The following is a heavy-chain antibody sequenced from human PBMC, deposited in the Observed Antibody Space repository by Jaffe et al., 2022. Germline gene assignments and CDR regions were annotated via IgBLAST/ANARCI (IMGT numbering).Heavy chain of an antibody. V-gene: IGHV7-4-1*02. CDR2: INTNTGNP. CDR3: ARDPVWEGDGYNYGRGFDY. CDR1: GYTFTSYA. Sequence: QVQLVQSGSELKKPGASVKVSCKASGYTFTSYAMNWVRQAPGQGLEWMGWINTNTGNPTYAQGFTGRFVFSLDTSVSTAYLQISSLKAEDTAVYYCARDPVWEGDGYNYGRGFDYWGQGTLVTVSS. J-gene: IGHJ4*02. D-gene: IGHD1-1*01.